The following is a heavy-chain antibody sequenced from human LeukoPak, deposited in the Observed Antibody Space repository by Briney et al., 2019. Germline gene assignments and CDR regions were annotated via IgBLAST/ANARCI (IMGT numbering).Heavy chain of an antibody. CDR2: IYYYENI. CDR3: ARPFHTAMVLDAFDF. Sequence: SETLSLTCTVSGDFIRSSTYYWGWIRQPPGKGLEWFGTIYYYENIYYKSSVQSRLTISVFASREVFSLKLSSVNAADTAVYYCARPFHTAMVLDAFDFWGQGTMITVSS. J-gene: IGHJ3*01. D-gene: IGHD5-18*01. V-gene: IGHV4-39*01. CDR1: GDFIRSSTYY.